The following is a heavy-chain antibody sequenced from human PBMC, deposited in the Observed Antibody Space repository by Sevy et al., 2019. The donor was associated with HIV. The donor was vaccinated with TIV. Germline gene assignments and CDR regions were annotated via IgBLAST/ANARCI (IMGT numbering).Heavy chain of an antibody. CDR3: ARDGTRLQY. CDR2: ISGSGDPT. Sequence: GGSLRLSCVVSGFMFSNFGMNWVRQAPGKGLEWVAYISGSGDPTKYADSVKGRFTVSRDNAKNPLFLQMNSLRDDDTGVYFCARDGTRLQYWGQGTLVTVSS. V-gene: IGHV3-48*02. J-gene: IGHJ4*02. CDR1: GFMFSNFG. D-gene: IGHD2-21*02.